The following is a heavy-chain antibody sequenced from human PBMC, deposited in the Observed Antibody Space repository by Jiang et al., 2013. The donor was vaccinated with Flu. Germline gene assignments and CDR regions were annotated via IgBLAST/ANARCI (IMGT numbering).Heavy chain of an antibody. Sequence: SGSGLVKPSETPVPHLHCLWWLHQLLLLELDPAAPEGRDWSGLGISITGGGTNYNPSLKSRVTISVDTSKNQFSLNLRSVTAADTAVYYCARLGCSGGSCYDDYWGQGTLVTVSS. J-gene: IGHJ4*02. CDR3: ARLGCSGGSCYDDY. CDR2: SITGGGT. CDR1: WLHQLLL. V-gene: IGHV4-59*08. D-gene: IGHD2-15*01.